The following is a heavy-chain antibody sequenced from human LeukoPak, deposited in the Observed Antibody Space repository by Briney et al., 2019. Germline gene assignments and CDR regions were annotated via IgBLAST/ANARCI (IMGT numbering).Heavy chain of an antibody. J-gene: IGHJ5*02. CDR2: ISGSGGST. Sequence: PGGSLRLSCAASGFTFSSYWMSWVRQAPGKGLEWVSAISGSGGSTYYADSVKGRFTISRDNAKNSLYLQMNSLRAEDTAVYYCASVIAAAGWFDPWGQGTLVTVSS. CDR1: GFTFSSYW. V-gene: IGHV3-23*01. CDR3: ASVIAAAGWFDP. D-gene: IGHD6-13*01.